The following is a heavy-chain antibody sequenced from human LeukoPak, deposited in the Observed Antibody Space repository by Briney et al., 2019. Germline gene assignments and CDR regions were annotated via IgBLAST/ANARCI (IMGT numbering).Heavy chain of an antibody. V-gene: IGHV3-21*01. CDR1: GFTFSSYS. CDR3: ARAGNTIFGVASPHEFDY. D-gene: IGHD3-3*01. CDR2: ISSSSSYI. J-gene: IGHJ4*02. Sequence: PGRSLRLSCAASGFTFSSYSMNWVRQAPGKGLEWVSSISSSSSYIYYADSVKGRFTISRDNAKNSLYLQMNSLRAEDTAVYYCARAGNTIFGVASPHEFDYWGQGTLVTVSS.